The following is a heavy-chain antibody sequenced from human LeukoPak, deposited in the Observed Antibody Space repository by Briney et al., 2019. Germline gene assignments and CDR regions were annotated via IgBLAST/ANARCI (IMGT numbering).Heavy chain of an antibody. CDR2: INPNSGGT. J-gene: IGHJ4*02. CDR3: ARESRYCSGGSCYSYIELLPTFDY. CDR1: GYTFTGYY. Sequence: GASVKVSCKASGYTFTGYYIHWVRQAPGQGLEWMGWINPNSGGTNLAQKFQGRVTMTRDTSISTAYMELSRLRSDDTAVYYCARESRYCSGGSCYSYIELLPTFDYWGQGTLVTVSS. V-gene: IGHV1-2*02. D-gene: IGHD2-15*01.